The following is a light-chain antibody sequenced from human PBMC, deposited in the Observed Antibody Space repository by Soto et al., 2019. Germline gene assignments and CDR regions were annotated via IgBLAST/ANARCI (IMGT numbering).Light chain of an antibody. CDR3: QQYDHWPLT. CDR1: QSVSGN. Sequence: EIVMTQSPATLSVSPGERATLSCRASQSVSGNLAWYQQKPGQAPRRLIYGASTRATGLPARFSGSGSGTEFTLTLSSLQSEDFALYYCQQYDHWPLTFGPGTKVDIK. J-gene: IGKJ3*01. V-gene: IGKV3-15*01. CDR2: GAS.